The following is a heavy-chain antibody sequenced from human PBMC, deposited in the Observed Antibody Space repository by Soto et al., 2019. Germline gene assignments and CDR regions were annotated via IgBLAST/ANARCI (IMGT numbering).Heavy chain of an antibody. V-gene: IGHV1-2*02. Sequence: QVQLVQSGAEVKKPGASVKVSCKASGYTFTGYYMHWVRQAPGQGLEWMGWINPNSGGTNYAQKFQGRATMTRDTSISTADMELSRLRSDDTAVYYCASAVGDCSSTSCYQKRYYYYYGMDVWGQGTTVTVSS. CDR1: GYTFTGYY. D-gene: IGHD2-2*01. J-gene: IGHJ6*02. CDR3: ASAVGDCSSTSCYQKRYYYYYGMDV. CDR2: INPNSGGT.